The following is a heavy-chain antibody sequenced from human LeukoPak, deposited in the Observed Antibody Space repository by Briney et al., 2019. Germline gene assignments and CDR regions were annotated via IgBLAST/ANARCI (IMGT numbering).Heavy chain of an antibody. V-gene: IGHV1-2*02. J-gene: IGHJ3*02. CDR1: GYTFTGYY. CDR2: INPNSGGT. CDR3: ARSRDGYNRAFDI. Sequence: ASVKVSRKASGYTFTGYYMHWVRQAPGQGLEWMGWINPNSGGTNYAQKFQGRVTMTRDTSISTAYMELSGLRSDDTAVYYCARSRDGYNRAFDIWGQGTMVTVSS. D-gene: IGHD5-24*01.